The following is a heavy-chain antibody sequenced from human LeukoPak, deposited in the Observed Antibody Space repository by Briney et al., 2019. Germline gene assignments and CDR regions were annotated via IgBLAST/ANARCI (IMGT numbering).Heavy chain of an antibody. CDR2: ISSSSSTI. CDR1: GFTFSSYS. Sequence: PGGSLRLSCAASGFTFSSYSMNWVRQAPGKGLEWVSYISSSSSTIYYADSVKGRFTISRDNAKNSLYLQMNSLRAEDTAVYYCARDSGYCSSTSCYAFDIWGQGTMVTVSS. J-gene: IGHJ3*02. CDR3: ARDSGYCSSTSCYAFDI. D-gene: IGHD2-2*01. V-gene: IGHV3-48*01.